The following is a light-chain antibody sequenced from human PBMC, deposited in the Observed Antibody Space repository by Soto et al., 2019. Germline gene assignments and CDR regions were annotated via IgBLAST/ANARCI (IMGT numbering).Light chain of an antibody. V-gene: IGKV3-15*01. CDR3: QQYNNWPPYT. CDR1: QSVSSN. CDR2: GAS. Sequence: EIVMTQSPATLSVSPGERATIFCRASQSVSSNLAWYQQKPGQAPRLLIYGASTRATGIPARFSGSGSGTEFPLTISSLQSQDFAVYYCQQYNNWPPYTFGQGTKLEIK. J-gene: IGKJ2*01.